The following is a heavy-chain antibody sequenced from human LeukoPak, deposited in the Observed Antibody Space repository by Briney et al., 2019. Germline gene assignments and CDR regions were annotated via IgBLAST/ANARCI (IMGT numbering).Heavy chain of an antibody. Sequence: GGSLRLSCAASGFAFSTYWMHWVRQAPGKGLEWVSRINPDGITTTYADSVKGRFTISRDNSKSTLALQMSSLRVEDTAVYYCARGKVVTMVRGVIITYFDYWGQGTLVTVSS. CDR1: GFAFSTYW. CDR3: ARGKVVTMVRGVIITYFDY. D-gene: IGHD3-10*01. CDR2: INPDGITT. V-gene: IGHV3-74*01. J-gene: IGHJ4*02.